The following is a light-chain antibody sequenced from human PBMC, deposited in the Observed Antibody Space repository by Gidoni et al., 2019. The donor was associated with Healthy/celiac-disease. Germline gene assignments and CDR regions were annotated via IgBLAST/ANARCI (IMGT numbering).Light chain of an antibody. CDR2: AAF. CDR1: QTSSSY. Sequence: DIQMTQSPSSLSASVGDRVTITCRASQTSSSYLNWYQQKPGKAPKLLIFAAFSLQSGVPSRFSGSGSGTEFTLTISSLQPEDSATYYCQQSYSTPLAFXQXTKVEIK. V-gene: IGKV1-39*01. CDR3: QQSYSTPLA. J-gene: IGKJ1*01.